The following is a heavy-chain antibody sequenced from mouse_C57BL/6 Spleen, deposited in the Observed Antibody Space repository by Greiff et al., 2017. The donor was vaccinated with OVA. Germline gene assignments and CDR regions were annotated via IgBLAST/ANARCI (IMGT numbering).Heavy chain of an antibody. J-gene: IGHJ3*01. CDR1: GYTFTSYW. Sequence: VQLQQPGAELVRPGTSVKLSCKASGYTFTSYWMHWVKQRPGQGLEWIGVIDPSDSYTNYNQKFKGKATLTVDTSSSTAYMQLSSLTSEDSAVHYCASPLYSNYEAWFAYWGQGTLVTVSA. D-gene: IGHD2-5*01. CDR3: ASPLYSNYEAWFAY. V-gene: IGHV1-59*01. CDR2: IDPSDSYT.